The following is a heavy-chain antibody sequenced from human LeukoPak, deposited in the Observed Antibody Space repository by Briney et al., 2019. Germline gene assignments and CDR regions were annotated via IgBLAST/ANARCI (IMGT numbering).Heavy chain of an antibody. CDR3: AEVSPNSSGWYWVDY. V-gene: IGHV4-39*07. CDR2: IYYSGST. J-gene: IGHJ4*02. CDR1: GGSISSSSYY. D-gene: IGHD6-19*01. Sequence: SETLSLTCTVSGGSISSSSYYWGWIRQPPGKGLEWIGSIYYSGSTHYNPSLKSRVTISVDTSKNQFSLKLSSVTAADTAVYYCAEVSPNSSGWYWVDYWGQGTLVTVSS.